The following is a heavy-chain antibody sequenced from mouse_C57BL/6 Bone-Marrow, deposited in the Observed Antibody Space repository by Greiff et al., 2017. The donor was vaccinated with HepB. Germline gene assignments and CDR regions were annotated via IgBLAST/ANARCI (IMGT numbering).Heavy chain of an antibody. CDR1: GYTFTSYW. J-gene: IGHJ2*01. CDR3: ARGRNSSGYVGY. D-gene: IGHD3-2*02. V-gene: IGHV1-50*01. Sequence: VQLQQPGAELVKPGASVKLSCKASGYTFTSYWMQWVKQRPGQGLEWIGEIDPSDSYTNYNQKFKGKATLTVDTSSSTAYMQLSSLTSEDSAVDYCARGRNSSGYVGYWGQGTTLTVSS. CDR2: IDPSDSYT.